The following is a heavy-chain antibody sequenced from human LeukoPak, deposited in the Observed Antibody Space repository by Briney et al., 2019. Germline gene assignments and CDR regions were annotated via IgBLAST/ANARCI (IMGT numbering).Heavy chain of an antibody. CDR3: ARGTAGRPPYYFDF. V-gene: IGHV4-61*02. Sequence: PSQTLSLTCTVSGGSISSASHYWGWIRQPAGKGLEWIGRFCTSGNNYNPSLRSRVTLSADTSKNQFSLMLRSVTAADTAVYYCARGTAGRPPYYFDFWGQGTLVAVSS. CDR1: GGSISSASHY. CDR2: FCTSGN. J-gene: IGHJ4*02. D-gene: IGHD6-6*01.